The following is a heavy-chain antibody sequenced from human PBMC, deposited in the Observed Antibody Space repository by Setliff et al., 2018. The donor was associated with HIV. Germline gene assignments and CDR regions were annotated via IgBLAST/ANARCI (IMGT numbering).Heavy chain of an antibody. Sequence: PSETLSLTCTVSGGSISSYCWNWIRQPPGKGLEWIGYIFASGSSLYNPSLQSRVSISIDTSKNQFSLKLSSVTAADTSVYYCARRWGIRGYSSWGQGTLVTVSS. CDR2: IFASGSS. CDR3: ARRWGIRGYSS. J-gene: IGHJ5*02. D-gene: IGHD5-18*01. CDR1: GGSISSYC. V-gene: IGHV4-4*09.